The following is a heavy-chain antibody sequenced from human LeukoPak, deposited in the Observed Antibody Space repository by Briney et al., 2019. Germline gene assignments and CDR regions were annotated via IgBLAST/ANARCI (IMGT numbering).Heavy chain of an antibody. D-gene: IGHD3-3*01. CDR2: IDWDDDK. J-gene: IGHJ4*02. CDR1: GFSLSTSGMC. Sequence: SGPALVKPTQTLTLTCTFSGFSLSTSGMCVSWIRQPPGKALEWLARIDWDDDKYYSTSLKTRLTISKDTSKNQVVLTMTNMDPVDTATYYCGRLTYYDFWSGYQTFDYWGQGTLVTVSS. CDR3: GRLTYYDFWSGYQTFDY. V-gene: IGHV2-70*11.